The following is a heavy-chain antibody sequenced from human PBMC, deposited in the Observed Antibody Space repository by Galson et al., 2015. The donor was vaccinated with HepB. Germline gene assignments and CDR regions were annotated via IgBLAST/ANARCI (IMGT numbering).Heavy chain of an antibody. D-gene: IGHD5-18*01. V-gene: IGHV1-18*04. J-gene: IGHJ4*02. CDR2: ISAYNGNT. Sequence: SVKVSCKASGYTFTSYGISWVRQAPGQGLEWMGWISAYNGNTNYAQKLQGRVTMTTDTSTSTAYMELRSLRSDDTAVYHRARDVDSYGWGFDYWGQGTLVTVSS. CDR1: GYTFTSYG. CDR3: ARDVDSYGWGFDY.